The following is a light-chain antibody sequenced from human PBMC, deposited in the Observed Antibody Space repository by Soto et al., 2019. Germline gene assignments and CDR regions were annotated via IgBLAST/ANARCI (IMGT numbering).Light chain of an antibody. Sequence: QSVPTQPAAVSGTPGQSIAISCTGTSRDVGGYNYVSWYQQHPGKAPKRMSYEVSNRPSGVSIRFSGCKSGNTASLAISGLQAQDVADYYCSSYTTISTLAVFGTWTKVTVL. CDR1: SRDVGGYNY. CDR3: SSYTTISTLAV. J-gene: IGLJ1*01. CDR2: EVS. V-gene: IGLV2-14*01.